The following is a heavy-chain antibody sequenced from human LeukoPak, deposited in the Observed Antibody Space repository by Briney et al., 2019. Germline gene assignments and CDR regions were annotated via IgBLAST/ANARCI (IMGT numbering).Heavy chain of an antibody. CDR1: GFTFSSYG. V-gene: IGHV3-30*18. Sequence: TGRSVRLCCAASGFTFSSYGMHWVRQAPGKGLEWVAVISYDGSNKYYADSVKGRFTISRDNSKNTLYLQMNSLRAEDTAVYYCANFGGSYSYWGQGTLVTVSS. CDR2: ISYDGSNK. CDR3: ANFGGSYSY. D-gene: IGHD1-26*01. J-gene: IGHJ4*02.